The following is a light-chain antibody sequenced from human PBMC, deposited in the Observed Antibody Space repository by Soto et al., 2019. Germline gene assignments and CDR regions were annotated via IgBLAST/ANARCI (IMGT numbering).Light chain of an antibody. J-gene: IGKJ5*01. Sequence: EIVLTQSPGTLSLSPGERATLSCRASQSVISTYLAWYQQKPGQAPRLLIYGASSRATGIPDRFSGSGSGTDFTLTISRLEPEDFAVYYCQQRSNWPFFGQGTRLEIK. CDR3: QQRSNWPF. CDR1: QSVISTY. CDR2: GAS. V-gene: IGKV3D-20*02.